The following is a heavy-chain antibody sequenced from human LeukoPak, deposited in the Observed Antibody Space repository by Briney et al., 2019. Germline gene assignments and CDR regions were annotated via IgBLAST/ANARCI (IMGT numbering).Heavy chain of an antibody. V-gene: IGHV4-4*07. Sequence: SQTLSLTCAVFRGSISSYYCTWIRQPARTGLHWIGRIHTSGITNSNPSLKSRVTMSVDTSKNQFSLKLSSVTAADTALYYCARDPGAYYYDNSGYTHAEYFQHWGQGILVTVSS. J-gene: IGHJ1*01. CDR1: RGSISSYY. CDR3: ARDPGAYYYDNSGYTHAEYFQH. D-gene: IGHD3-22*01. CDR2: IHTSGIT.